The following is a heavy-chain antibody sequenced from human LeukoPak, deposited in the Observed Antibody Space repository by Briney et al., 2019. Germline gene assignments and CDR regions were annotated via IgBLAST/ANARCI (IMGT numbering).Heavy chain of an antibody. CDR3: ARSYDSKAPFDY. J-gene: IGHJ4*02. D-gene: IGHD3-22*01. Sequence: GRSLRLSCAASGFTFSSYAMHWVRQAPGKGLEWVAVISYDGSNKYYADSVKGRFTISRGNSKNTLYLQMNSLRAEDTAVYYCARSYDSKAPFDYWGQGTLVTVSS. CDR2: ISYDGSNK. CDR1: GFTFSSYA. V-gene: IGHV3-30-3*01.